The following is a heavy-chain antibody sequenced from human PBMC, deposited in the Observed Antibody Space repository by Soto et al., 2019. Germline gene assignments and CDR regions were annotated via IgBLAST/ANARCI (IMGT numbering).Heavy chain of an antibody. CDR3: ARHEATGDSYGLRINWFDP. J-gene: IGHJ5*02. V-gene: IGHV4-39*01. D-gene: IGHD5-18*01. CDR2: IYYSGST. CDR1: GGSISSSSYY. Sequence: QLQLQESGPGLVKPSETLSLTCTVSGGSISSSSYYWGWIRQPPGKGLEWIGSIYYSGSTYYTPSLKSRVTLSGHTSKNQSSLNQRSVPAAAPAVYYCARHEATGDSYGLRINWFDPWGQGTLVTVSS.